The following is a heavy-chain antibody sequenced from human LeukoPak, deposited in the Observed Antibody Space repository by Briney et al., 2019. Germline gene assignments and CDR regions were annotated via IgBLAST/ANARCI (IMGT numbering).Heavy chain of an antibody. CDR3: ARDYIAAAGIGWFDP. Sequence: SETLSLTCTVSGGSISSYYWSWIRQPPGKGLEWIGYIYYSGSTNYNPSLKSRVTISVDTSKNQFSLKLSSVTAADTAVYYCARDYIAAAGIGWFDPWGQGTLVTVSS. CDR2: IYYSGST. D-gene: IGHD6-13*01. J-gene: IGHJ5*02. V-gene: IGHV4-59*01. CDR1: GGSISSYY.